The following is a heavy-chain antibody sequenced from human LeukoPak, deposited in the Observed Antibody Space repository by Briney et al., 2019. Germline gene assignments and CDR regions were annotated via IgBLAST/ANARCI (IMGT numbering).Heavy chain of an antibody. Sequence: GGSLRLSCAASGFTFSRYWMHWVRQAPGGGLVWVSRLNSDGSTTNYADSVKGRFTVSRDNAKNTLYLQMNSLRAEDTAVYYCARAPSSTTVVTSGLDYWGQGTLVTVS. J-gene: IGHJ4*02. CDR1: GFTFSRYW. CDR3: ARAPSSTTVVTSGLDY. V-gene: IGHV3-74*01. CDR2: LNSDGSTT. D-gene: IGHD4-23*01.